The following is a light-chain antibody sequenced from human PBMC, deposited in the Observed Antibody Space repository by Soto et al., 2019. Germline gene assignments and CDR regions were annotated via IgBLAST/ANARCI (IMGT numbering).Light chain of an antibody. CDR3: QHFGNPPWT. CDR2: GTS. J-gene: IGKJ1*01. CDR1: QGFSSNS. Sequence: DIVLTQSPGTLSASPGERATLSCRASQGFSSNSLAWYQQKPGQAPRLLIYGTSSRATGVPDRFSGSGSGTDFTLTINRLEPEDFAVYYCQHFGNPPWTFGQGTKVEIK. V-gene: IGKV3-20*01.